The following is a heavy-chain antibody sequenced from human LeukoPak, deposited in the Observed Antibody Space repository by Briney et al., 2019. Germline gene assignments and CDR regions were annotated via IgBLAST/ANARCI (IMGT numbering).Heavy chain of an antibody. V-gene: IGHV4-61*01. CDR2: IYYSGST. J-gene: IGHJ4*02. D-gene: IGHD3-10*01. CDR1: GYSISSGYY. Sequence: SETLSLTCAVSGYSISSGYYWSWIRQPPGKGLEWIGYIYYSGSTNYNPSLKSRVTISVDTSKNQFSLKLSSVTAADTAVYYCARGRSMVRGVIWNYWGQGTLVTVSS. CDR3: ARGRSMVRGVIWNY.